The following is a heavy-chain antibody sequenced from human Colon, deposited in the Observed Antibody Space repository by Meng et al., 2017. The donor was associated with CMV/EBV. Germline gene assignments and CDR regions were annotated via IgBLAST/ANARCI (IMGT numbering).Heavy chain of an antibody. CDR2: IKPDGTEK. D-gene: IGHD1-26*01. J-gene: IGHJ3*01. Sequence: GESLKISCAASGFTFSASWMTWVRQHPGQGLEWVANIKPDGTEKNYVDSVKGRFTIFRDNAKNSLYLQMSTLRAEDTAVYYCVKAWRMGGPLSAFDVWGQGTMVTVSS. V-gene: IGHV3-7*01. CDR3: VKAWRMGGPLSAFDV. CDR1: GFTFSASW.